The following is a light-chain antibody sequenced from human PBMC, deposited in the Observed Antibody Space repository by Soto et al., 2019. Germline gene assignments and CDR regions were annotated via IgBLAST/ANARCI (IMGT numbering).Light chain of an antibody. CDR1: QSISSF. V-gene: IGKV1-39*01. J-gene: IGKJ2*01. CDR3: QQSFDTPFT. Sequence: DIQMTQSPASLSASVGDRVTITCRASQSISSFLNWYQQKPGKAPKFLIYATSSVQSDVPSRFSGSGSGTDFTLTINSLQPDDFATYFCQQSFDTPFTFGQGTKLEIK. CDR2: ATS.